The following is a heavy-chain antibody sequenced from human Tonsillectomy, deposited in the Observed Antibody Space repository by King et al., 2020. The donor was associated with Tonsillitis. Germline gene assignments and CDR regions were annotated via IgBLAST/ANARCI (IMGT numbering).Heavy chain of an antibody. CDR1: GFTFSSYA. V-gene: IGHV3-30*04. J-gene: IGHJ4*02. Sequence: HVQLVESGGGVVQPGRSLRLSCAASGFTFSSYAIHWVRQAPGKGLEWVAVISYDGSNKYYADSVKGRFTISRDNSKNTLYMQMNSLRAEDTAVYYCARGAYYYDRSGYFLGPYWGQGTLVTVSS. CDR2: ISYDGSNK. CDR3: ARGAYYYDRSGYFLGPY. D-gene: IGHD3-22*01.